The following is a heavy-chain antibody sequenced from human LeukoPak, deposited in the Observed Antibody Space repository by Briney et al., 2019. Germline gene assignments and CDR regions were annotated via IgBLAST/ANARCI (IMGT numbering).Heavy chain of an antibody. Sequence: ASVKVSCKASGYTFTGYYMHWVRQAPGQGVEWMGWINPNSGGTNYAQKFQGRVTLTRDTSISTAYMELSRLRSDDTAVYYCARDPGYSYGYTYYYGMDVWGQGTTVTVSS. CDR1: GYTFTGYY. J-gene: IGHJ6*02. D-gene: IGHD5-18*01. CDR3: ARDPGYSYGYTYYYGMDV. CDR2: INPNSGGT. V-gene: IGHV1-2*02.